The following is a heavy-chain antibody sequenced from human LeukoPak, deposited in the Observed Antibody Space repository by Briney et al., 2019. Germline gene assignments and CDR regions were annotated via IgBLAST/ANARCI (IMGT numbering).Heavy chain of an antibody. Sequence: GGSLRLSCAASGFTFSSYGMHWVRQAPGKGLEWVAVIWYDGSNKYYADSVKGRFTISRDNSKNTLYLQMNSLRAEDTAVYYCARDLGSSWNYYFDYWGQGTLVTVSS. CDR3: ARDLGSSWNYYFDY. D-gene: IGHD6-13*01. CDR1: GFTFSSYG. J-gene: IGHJ4*02. V-gene: IGHV3-33*01. CDR2: IWYDGSNK.